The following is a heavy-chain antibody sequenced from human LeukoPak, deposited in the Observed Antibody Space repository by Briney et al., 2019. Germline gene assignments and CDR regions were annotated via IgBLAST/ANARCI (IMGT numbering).Heavy chain of an antibody. CDR2: IDTGGSST. D-gene: IGHD3-10*01. Sequence: GGSLRLSCAASGFTFSNYWMHWVRQAPGKGLVYVSRIDTGGSSTTYADSVKGRFTISRDNARNMLYLHMNSLRAEDTAVYYCAGTELLWFGENFDYWGQGALATVSS. CDR3: AGTELLWFGENFDY. V-gene: IGHV3-74*03. CDR1: GFTFSNYW. J-gene: IGHJ4*02.